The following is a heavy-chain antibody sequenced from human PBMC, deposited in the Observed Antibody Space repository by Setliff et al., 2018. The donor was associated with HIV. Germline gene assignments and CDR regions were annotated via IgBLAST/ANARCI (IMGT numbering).Heavy chain of an antibody. CDR3: VRYDVYEYGYQVFDI. D-gene: IGHD5-12*01. CDR2: IYPRDSKI. V-gene: IGHV5-51*01. J-gene: IGHJ3*02. Sequence: PGESLTISCVGSEYAFSNYWIGWVRQMHGKGLEWMGIIYPRDSKIRYSPSFQGQVTFSVDKSLNTAYLQWSSLKVSDSAIYYCVRYDVYEYGYQVFDIWGQGTTVTVS. CDR1: EYAFSNYW.